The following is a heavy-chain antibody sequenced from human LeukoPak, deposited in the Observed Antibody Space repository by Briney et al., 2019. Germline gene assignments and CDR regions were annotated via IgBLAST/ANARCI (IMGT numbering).Heavy chain of an antibody. J-gene: IGHJ5*02. CDR2: ISSSGSTT. CDR1: GFTFSDYY. D-gene: IGHD2-2*01. Sequence: GGSLRLSCAASGFTFSDYYMSWIRQAPGKGLEWVSYISSSGSTTYYADSVKGRFTISRDNSKNTLYLQMNSLRAEDTAVYYCAKDQRYCSSTSCLSYDWFDPWGQGTLVTVSS. V-gene: IGHV3-11*01. CDR3: AKDQRYCSSTSCLSYDWFDP.